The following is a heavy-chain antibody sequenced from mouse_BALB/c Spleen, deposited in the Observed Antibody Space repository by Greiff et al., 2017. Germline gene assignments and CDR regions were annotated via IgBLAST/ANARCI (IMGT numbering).Heavy chain of an antibody. CDR1: GFSLTSYG. CDR2: IWAGGST. D-gene: IGHD2-3*01. J-gene: IGHJ4*01. Sequence: VQLQESGPGLVAPSQSLSITCTVSGFSLTSYGVHWVRQPPGKGLEWLGVIWAGGSTNYNSALMSRLSISKDNSKSQVFLKMNSLQTDDTAMYYCARDDGYPLYAMDYWGQGTSVTVSS. CDR3: ARDDGYPLYAMDY. V-gene: IGHV2-9*02.